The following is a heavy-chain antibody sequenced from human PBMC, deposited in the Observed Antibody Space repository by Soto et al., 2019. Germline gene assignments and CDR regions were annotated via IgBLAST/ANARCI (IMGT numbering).Heavy chain of an antibody. J-gene: IGHJ5*02. V-gene: IGHV4-39*01. Sequence: QLQLQESGPGLVKPSETLSLTCTVSGGSISSSSYYWGWIRQPPGKGLEWIGSIYYSGSTYYNPSLKSRVTISVDTSKNQFSLKLSSVTAADTAVYYCARQTDSGYGDYNWFDPWGQGTLVTVSS. D-gene: IGHD4-17*01. CDR1: GGSISSSSYY. CDR2: IYYSGST. CDR3: ARQTDSGYGDYNWFDP.